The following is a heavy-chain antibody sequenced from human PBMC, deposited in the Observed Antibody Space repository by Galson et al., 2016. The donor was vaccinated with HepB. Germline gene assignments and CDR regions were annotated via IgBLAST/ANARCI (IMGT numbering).Heavy chain of an antibody. CDR2: INPSGGTT. Sequence: SGYTFTSYYIHWVRQAPGQGLEWMGIINPSGGTTSYAQKFQGRVTMTIDTSTSTVHMGLSSLRSDDTALYYCARDSLVLVISAYGTDVWGQGTPVTVSS. D-gene: IGHD2-8*02. CDR1: GYTFTSYY. V-gene: IGHV1-46*01. J-gene: IGHJ6*02. CDR3: ARDSLVLVISAYGTDV.